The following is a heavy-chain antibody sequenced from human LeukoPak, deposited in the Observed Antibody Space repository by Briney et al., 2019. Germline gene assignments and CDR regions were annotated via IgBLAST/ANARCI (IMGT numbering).Heavy chain of an antibody. D-gene: IGHD6-13*01. CDR3: ARDLLAAPGTEPPFDY. Sequence: SETLSLTCTVSGGSISSYYWSWIRQPPGKGLEWIGYIYYSGSTNYNPSLKSRVTISVDTSKNQFSLKLSSVTAADTAVYYCARDLLAAPGTEPPFDYWGQGTLVTVSS. V-gene: IGHV4-59*01. CDR1: GGSISSYY. CDR2: IYYSGST. J-gene: IGHJ4*02.